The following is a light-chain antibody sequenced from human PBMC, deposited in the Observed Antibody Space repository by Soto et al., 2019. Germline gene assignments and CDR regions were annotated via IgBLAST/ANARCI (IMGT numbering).Light chain of an antibody. V-gene: IGKV3-11*01. CDR2: DAS. CDR3: QQRSNFA. CDR1: QSVSSN. J-gene: IGKJ4*01. Sequence: EIVLTQSPATLSLSPGERGTLSCRASQSVSSNLAWYQQKPGQAPRLLIYDASKRATGIPARFSGSGSGTDFTLTIRSLEPEDFAVYYCQQRSNFAFGGGTKVEIK.